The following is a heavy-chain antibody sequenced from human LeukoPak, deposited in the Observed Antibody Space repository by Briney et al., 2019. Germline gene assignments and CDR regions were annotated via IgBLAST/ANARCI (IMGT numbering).Heavy chain of an antibody. CDR1: GGSISSRTYY. V-gene: IGHV4-39*01. Sequence: PSETLSLTCTVSGGSISSRTYYWGWIRQPPGKGLEWIGSSYYSGGTYYNPSLKSRVTISVDTSKNQFSLKLRSVTAADTAAYYCARLADCSSTRCHDYWGQGTLVTVSS. J-gene: IGHJ4*02. D-gene: IGHD2-2*01. CDR3: ARLADCSSTRCHDY. CDR2: SYYSGGT.